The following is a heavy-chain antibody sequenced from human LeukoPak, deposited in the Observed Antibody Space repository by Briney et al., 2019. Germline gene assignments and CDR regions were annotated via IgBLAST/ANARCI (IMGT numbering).Heavy chain of an antibody. CDR3: ARRSTVTKGIDYFDY. V-gene: IGHV4-4*07. Sequence: PSETLSLTCTVSGGSISSYYWSWIRQPAGKGLEWIGRIYTSGSTNYNPSLKSRVTILVDTSKNQFSLKLSSVTAADTAVYYCARRSTVTKGIDYFDYWGQGTLVTVSS. CDR1: GGSISSYY. CDR2: IYTSGST. D-gene: IGHD4-17*01. J-gene: IGHJ4*02.